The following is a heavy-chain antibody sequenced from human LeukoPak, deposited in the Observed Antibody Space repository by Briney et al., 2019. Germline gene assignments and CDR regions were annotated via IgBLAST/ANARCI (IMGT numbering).Heavy chain of an antibody. CDR3: ARVRGIDSSGYPFDY. V-gene: IGHV3-30-3*01. CDR2: ISYDGSNK. J-gene: IGHJ4*02. Sequence: GRSLRLSCAASGFTFSSYAMHWVRQAPGKGLEWVAVISYDGSNKYYADSVKGRFTISRDNSKNTLYLQMDSLRAEDTAVYYCARVRGIDSSGYPFDYWGQGTLVTVSS. D-gene: IGHD3-22*01. CDR1: GFTFSSYA.